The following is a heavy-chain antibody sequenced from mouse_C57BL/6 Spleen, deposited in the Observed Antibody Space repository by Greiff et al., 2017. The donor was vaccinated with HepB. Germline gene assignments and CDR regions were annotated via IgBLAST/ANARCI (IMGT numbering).Heavy chain of an antibody. CDR1: GFNIKDDY. CDR2: IDPENGDT. CDR3: TTGYGSHHYYAMDY. D-gene: IGHD1-1*01. V-gene: IGHV14-4*01. Sequence: EVHLVESGAELVRPGASVKLSCTASGFNIKDDYMHWVKQRPEQGLEWIGWIDPENGDTEYASKFQGKATITADTSSNTAYLQLSSLTSEDTAVYYCTTGYGSHHYYAMDYWGQGTSVTVSS. J-gene: IGHJ4*01.